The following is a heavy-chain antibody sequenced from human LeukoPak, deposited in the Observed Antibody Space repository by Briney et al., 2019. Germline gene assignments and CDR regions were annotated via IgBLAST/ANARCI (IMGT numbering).Heavy chain of an antibody. V-gene: IGHV3-30*02. J-gene: IGHJ4*02. CDR3: AKGYTYTFDYFDS. CDR2: IRYDGSEE. Sequence: GGSLRLSCAASGITLSSYGVHWGRPAPGKGVNWVAFIRYDGSEEYYADSVKGRFTISRDNSKKTLYLQMNSLRAEDTAVYYCAKGYTYTFDYFDSWGQGTLVTVSS. D-gene: IGHD5-18*01. CDR1: GITLSSYG.